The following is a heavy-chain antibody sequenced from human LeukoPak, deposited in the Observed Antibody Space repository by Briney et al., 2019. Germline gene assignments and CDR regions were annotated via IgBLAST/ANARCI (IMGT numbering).Heavy chain of an antibody. J-gene: IGHJ4*02. Sequence: GGSLRLSCAASGFTFSSYWMHWVRQAPGKGLVWVSRISSDGSSTYYADSVKGRFTISRDNAKNSLYLQMNSLRAEDTAVYYCARSRGAGPGAYFDYWGQGTLITVSS. CDR2: ISSDGSST. CDR1: GFTFSSYW. D-gene: IGHD6-19*01. V-gene: IGHV3-74*01. CDR3: ARSRGAGPGAYFDY.